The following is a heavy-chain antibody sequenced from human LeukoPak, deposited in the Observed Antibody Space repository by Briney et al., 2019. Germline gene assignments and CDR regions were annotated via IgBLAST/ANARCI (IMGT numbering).Heavy chain of an antibody. CDR2: ISGSGGGT. CDR1: GFTFSSYA. D-gene: IGHD5-18*01. V-gene: IGHV3-23*01. Sequence: TGGSLRLSCAASGFTFSSYAMSWVRQAPGKGLEWVSAISGSGGGTYYADSVKGRFTISRDNSKNTLYLQMNSLRAEDTAVYYCAKDRGLYSYGYGEGDFDYWGQGTLVTVSS. J-gene: IGHJ4*02. CDR3: AKDRGLYSYGYGEGDFDY.